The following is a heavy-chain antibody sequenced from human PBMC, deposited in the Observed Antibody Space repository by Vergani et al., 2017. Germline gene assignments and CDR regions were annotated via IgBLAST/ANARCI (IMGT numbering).Heavy chain of an antibody. J-gene: IGHJ3*02. CDR2: ISSSSSYI. CDR1: GFTFSDYY. CDR3: AREPRRYYYDSSGSTGI. V-gene: IGHV3-11*06. D-gene: IGHD3-22*01. Sequence: QVQLVESGGGLVKPGGSLRLSCAASGFTFSDYYMSWIRQAPGKGLEWVSYISSSSSYIYYADSVKGRCTISRDNAKNSLYLQMNSLRAEDTAVYYCAREPRRYYYDSSGSTGIWGQGTMVTVSS.